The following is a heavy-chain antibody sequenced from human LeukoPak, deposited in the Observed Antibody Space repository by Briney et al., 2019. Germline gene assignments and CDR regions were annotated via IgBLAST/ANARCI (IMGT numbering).Heavy chain of an antibody. J-gene: IGHJ6*02. D-gene: IGHD3-10*01. V-gene: IGHV3-15*01. CDR1: GFTFSNAW. CDR2: IKSKTDGGTT. CDR3: TTDLTWFGGWGYYYYGMDV. Sequence: GGSLRLSCAASGFTFSNAWMSWVRQAPGKGLEWVGRIKSKTDGGTTDYAAPVKGRFTISRDDSKNTLYLQMNSLKTEDTAVYYCTTDLTWFGGWGYYYYGMDVWGQGTTVTVSS.